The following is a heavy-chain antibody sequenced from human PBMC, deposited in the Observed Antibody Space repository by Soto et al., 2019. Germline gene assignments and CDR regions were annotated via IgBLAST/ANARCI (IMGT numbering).Heavy chain of an antibody. CDR1: GYTFTGYY. CDR3: ARSKASSGYYYYYYGMDV. J-gene: IGHJ6*02. Sequence: ASVKVSCKASGYTFTGYYMHWVRQAPGQGLEWMGWINPSSGGTNYAQKFQGWVTMTRDTSISTAYMELSRLRSDDTAVYYCARSKASSGYYYYYYGMDVWGQGTTVTVSS. D-gene: IGHD3-22*01. CDR2: INPSSGGT. V-gene: IGHV1-2*04.